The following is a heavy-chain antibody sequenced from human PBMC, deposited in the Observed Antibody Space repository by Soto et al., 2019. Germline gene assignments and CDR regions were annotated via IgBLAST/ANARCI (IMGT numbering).Heavy chain of an antibody. Sequence: GGSLRLSCAASGFTFSSYAMSWVRQAPGKALEWVSVMSGSGGSTYYADSVKGRFTISRDNSKNTLYLQMDSLRADDTAVYYCAKGREEYSGSYQPPPYYYNGVDVWGQGTTVTVSS. J-gene: IGHJ6*02. D-gene: IGHD1-26*01. CDR1: GFTFSSYA. CDR2: MSGSGGST. CDR3: AKGREEYSGSYQPPPYYYNGVDV. V-gene: IGHV3-23*01.